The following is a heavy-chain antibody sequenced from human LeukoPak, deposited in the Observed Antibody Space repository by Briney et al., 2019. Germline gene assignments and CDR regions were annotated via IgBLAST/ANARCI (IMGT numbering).Heavy chain of an antibody. D-gene: IGHD2-2*01. CDR3: ARLYQYNFDY. Sequence: SETLSLTCTVSGGSISSYYWSWIRQPPGKGLEWIGYIYYSGSTNYNPSLKSRVTISVDTSKIQFSLKLSSVTAADTAVYYCARLYQYNFDYWGQGTLVTVSS. J-gene: IGHJ4*02. CDR1: GGSISSYY. CDR2: IYYSGST. V-gene: IGHV4-59*08.